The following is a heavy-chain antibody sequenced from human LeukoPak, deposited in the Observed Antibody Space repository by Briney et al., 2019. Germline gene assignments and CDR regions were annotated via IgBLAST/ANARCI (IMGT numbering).Heavy chain of an antibody. D-gene: IGHD2-2*02. Sequence: ASVKVSCKASGGTFSSYAISWVRQAPGQGLEWMGGIIPIFGTANYAQKFQGRVTITTDESTSTAYMELSSLRSEDTAVYYCARGSDIVVVPAAIPTLAFDIWGQGTMVTASS. CDR1: GGTFSSYA. CDR3: ARGSDIVVVPAAIPTLAFDI. V-gene: IGHV1-69*05. J-gene: IGHJ3*02. CDR2: IIPIFGTA.